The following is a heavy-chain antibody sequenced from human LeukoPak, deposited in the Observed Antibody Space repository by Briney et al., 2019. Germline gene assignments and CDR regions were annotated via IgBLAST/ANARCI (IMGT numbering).Heavy chain of an antibody. CDR2: IYYSGST. J-gene: IGHJ6*02. CDR1: GGSISSSSYY. V-gene: IGHV4-39*07. D-gene: IGHD3-10*01. CDR3: ARDHRLLWFGELSGMDV. Sequence: SETLSLTCTVSGGSISSSSYYWGWIRQPPGKGLEWIGSIYYSGSTYYNPSLKSRVTISVDTSKNQFSLKLSSVTAADTAVYYCARDHRLLWFGELSGMDVWGQGTTVTVSS.